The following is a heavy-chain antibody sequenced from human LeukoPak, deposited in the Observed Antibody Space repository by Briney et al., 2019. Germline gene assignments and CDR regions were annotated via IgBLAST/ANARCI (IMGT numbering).Heavy chain of an antibody. CDR2: IRYDGSNK. J-gene: IGHJ3*02. CDR1: GFTFSSYG. D-gene: IGHD3-10*01. Sequence: PGGSLRLSCAASGFTFSSYGMHWVRQAPGKGLEWVAFIRYDGSNKYYADSVKGRFTISRDNSKNTLYLQMNSLRAEDTAVYYCAREGVRAFDIWGQGTMVTVSS. V-gene: IGHV3-30*02. CDR3: AREGVRAFDI.